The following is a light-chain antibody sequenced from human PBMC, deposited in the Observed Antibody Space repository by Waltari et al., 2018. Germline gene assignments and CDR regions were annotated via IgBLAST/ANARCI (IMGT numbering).Light chain of an antibody. CDR2: YDN. CDR1: NNGSKS. CDR3: QVWDSNRDQYWV. Sequence: SYVVTQPPSVSVAPGQTAILTCGGTNNGSKSVHWYQQKPGQAPLLVIYYDNQRPSGIPERVSGSNSGNTATLTISWVEAGDEGDYYCQVWDSNRDQYWVFGGGTKLTVL. J-gene: IGLJ3*02. V-gene: IGLV3-21*01.